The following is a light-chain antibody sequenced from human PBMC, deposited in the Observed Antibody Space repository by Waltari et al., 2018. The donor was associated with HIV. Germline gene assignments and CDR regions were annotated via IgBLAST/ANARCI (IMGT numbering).Light chain of an antibody. V-gene: IGLV3-1*01. J-gene: IGLJ1*01. CDR1: KLDDKY. Sequence: SYELTQPPSVSVSPGQAATITCSGDKLDDKYVCWHQQKPGRSPVLFIYQDDKRLSGIPDRFSGSNSGNTATLTISGTQTMDEADYYCQAWDSGTGVFGTGTTVTVL. CDR3: QAWDSGTGV. CDR2: QDD.